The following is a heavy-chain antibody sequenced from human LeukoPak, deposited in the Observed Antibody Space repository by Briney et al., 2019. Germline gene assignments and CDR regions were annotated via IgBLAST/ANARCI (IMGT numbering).Heavy chain of an antibody. CDR1: GGSFSGYY. V-gene: IGHV4-34*01. Sequence: SETLSLTCAIYGGSFSGYYWSWIRQPPGKGLEWIGEINHSGSTNYNPSLKSRVTISVDTSKNQFSLKLSSVTAADTAVYYCARGRWFDPWGQGTLVTVSS. CDR2: INHSGST. J-gene: IGHJ5*02. CDR3: ARGRWFDP.